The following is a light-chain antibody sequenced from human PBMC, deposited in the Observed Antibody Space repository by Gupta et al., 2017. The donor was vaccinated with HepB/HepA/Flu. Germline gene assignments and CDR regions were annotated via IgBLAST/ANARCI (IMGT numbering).Light chain of an antibody. CDR1: QSISKW. CDR2: STS. V-gene: IGKV1-12*01. CDR3: QQNYSFPIA. J-gene: IGKJ5*01. Sequence: DIQMTQSPSSVSASVGDRVTITCRASQSISKWLVWYQQKPGEAPSLLINSTSTLQTGVPSRFSGSGSGTDFTLTIISLQPEDFAAYYCQQNYSFPIAFGQGTRLEIK.